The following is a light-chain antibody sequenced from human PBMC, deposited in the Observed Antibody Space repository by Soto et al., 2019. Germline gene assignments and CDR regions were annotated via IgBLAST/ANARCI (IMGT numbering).Light chain of an antibody. Sequence: QSALTQPASVSGSPGQSITISCTGISSDVGRYNRVSWYQRHPDKAPKLMIYEDNKRPSGVSNRFSGSKSGNTASLTISGLQDEDEADYYCWSYAGSSTDVVFGGGTKLPVL. V-gene: IGLV2-23*01. CDR1: SSDVGRYNR. CDR3: WSYAGSSTDVV. CDR2: EDN. J-gene: IGLJ2*01.